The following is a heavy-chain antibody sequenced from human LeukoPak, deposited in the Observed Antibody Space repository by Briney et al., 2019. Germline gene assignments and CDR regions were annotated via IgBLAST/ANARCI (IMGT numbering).Heavy chain of an antibody. V-gene: IGHV4-34*01. CDR1: GGSFSGYY. J-gene: IGHJ4*02. D-gene: IGHD3-22*01. Sequence: SETLSLTCGVSGGSFSGYYWNWIRQSPGKGLEWIGEINHSGSTNYNPSLKSRVTISVDTSKNQFSLKLSSVTAADTAVYYCARQRRYYYGSGGYRRTGYFDYWGQGTLVTVSS. CDR3: ARQRRYYYGSGGYRRTGYFDY. CDR2: INHSGST.